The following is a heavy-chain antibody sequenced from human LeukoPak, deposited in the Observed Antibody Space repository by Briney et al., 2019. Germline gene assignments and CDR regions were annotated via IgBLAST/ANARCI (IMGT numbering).Heavy chain of an antibody. D-gene: IGHD6-19*01. V-gene: IGHV1-2*02. CDR1: GYTFTGYY. CDR2: INPNSGGT. Sequence: ASVKVSCKASGYTFTGYYMHWVRQAPGQGLEWMGWINPNSGGTNYAQKFQGRVTMTRDTSISTAYMELSRLRSDDTAVYYCARGGDSGWYLRYYYYYGMDVWGQGTTVTVSS. J-gene: IGHJ6*02. CDR3: ARGGDSGWYLRYYYYYGMDV.